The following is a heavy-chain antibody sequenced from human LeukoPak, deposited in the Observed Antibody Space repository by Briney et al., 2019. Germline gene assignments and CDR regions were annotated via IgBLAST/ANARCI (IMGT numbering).Heavy chain of an antibody. CDR1: GGSISSYY. CDR3: ARLTVIHNWFDP. Sequence: PSETLSLTCAVSGGSISSYYWNWIRQPPGKGLEWIGYIYYSGSTNYNPSLKSRVTISVDTSKNQFSLRLSSVTAADTAVYYCARLTVIHNWFDPWGQGTLVTVSS. D-gene: IGHD3-22*01. V-gene: IGHV4-59*01. J-gene: IGHJ5*02. CDR2: IYYSGST.